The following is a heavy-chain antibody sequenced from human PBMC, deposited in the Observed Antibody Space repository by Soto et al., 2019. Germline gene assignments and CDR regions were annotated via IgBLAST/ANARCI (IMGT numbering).Heavy chain of an antibody. Sequence: ESGPTLVSPTQTLTLTCTFSAFSLSSSGMCVSWIRQPPGKALEWLALIDWDDDKYYSTSLKTRLTISKDTSKNQVVLTMTNMDPVDTATYYCARSSYSSGWHNIDYWCQGTLVTVSA. CDR2: IDWDDDK. J-gene: IGHJ4*02. CDR1: AFSLSSSGMC. CDR3: ARSSYSSGWHNIDY. D-gene: IGHD6-19*01. V-gene: IGHV2-70*01.